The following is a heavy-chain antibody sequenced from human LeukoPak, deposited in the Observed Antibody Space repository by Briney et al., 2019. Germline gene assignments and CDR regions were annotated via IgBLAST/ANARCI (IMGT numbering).Heavy chain of an antibody. CDR2: IRYDGSNK. CDR1: GFTFSSYG. Sequence: GGSLRLSCAASGFTFSSYGMHWVRQAPGKGLEWVAFIRYDGSNKYYADSVKGRFTISRDNSKNTLYLQMNSLRAEDTAVYYCARVEASGYDYGAFDYWGQGTLVTVSS. V-gene: IGHV3-30*02. CDR3: ARVEASGYDYGAFDY. D-gene: IGHD5-12*01. J-gene: IGHJ4*02.